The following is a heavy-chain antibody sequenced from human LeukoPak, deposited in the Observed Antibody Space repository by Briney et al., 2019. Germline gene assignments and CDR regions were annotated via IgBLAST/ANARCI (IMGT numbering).Heavy chain of an antibody. CDR2: ISAYNGNT. CDR3: ARASSMTGYYDVDYYYYMDV. D-gene: IGHD3-9*01. J-gene: IGHJ6*03. CDR1: GYTFTSYG. V-gene: IGHV1-18*01. Sequence: ASVKVSCKASGYTFTSYGISWVRQAPGQGLEWMGWISAYNGNTNYAQKLQGRVTMTTDTSTSTAYMELRSLRSDDTAVYYCARASSMTGYYDVDYYYYMDVWGKGTTVTISS.